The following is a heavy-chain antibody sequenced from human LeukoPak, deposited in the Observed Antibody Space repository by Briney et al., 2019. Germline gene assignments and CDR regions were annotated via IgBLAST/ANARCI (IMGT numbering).Heavy chain of an antibody. J-gene: IGHJ3*02. V-gene: IGHV3-30*04. CDR3: ARDRAPGQRQLVPDAFDI. CDR2: ISSAGMNK. D-gene: IGHD6-13*01. Sequence: RRYLRLSYSAPGFTFGSYAMPWFRQATDNGLEWMAVISSAGMNKYYADSVKGRFTISRDNSKNTLYMQMNSLRAEDTAVYYCARDRAPGQRQLVPDAFDIWGQGTMVTVSS. CDR1: GFTFGSYA.